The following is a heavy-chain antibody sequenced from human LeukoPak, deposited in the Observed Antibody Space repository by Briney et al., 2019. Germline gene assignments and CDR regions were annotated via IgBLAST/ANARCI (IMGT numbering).Heavy chain of an antibody. D-gene: IGHD4-17*01. V-gene: IGHV3-53*01. CDR2: IYSGGST. Sequence: GGSLRLSCAASGFTVSSNYMSWVCQAPGKGLEWVSVIYSGGSTYYADSVKGRFTISRDNSKNTLYLQMNSLRAEDTAVYYCARALYGDYGESYFDYWGQGTLVIVSS. CDR1: GFTVSSNY. J-gene: IGHJ4*02. CDR3: ARALYGDYGESYFDY.